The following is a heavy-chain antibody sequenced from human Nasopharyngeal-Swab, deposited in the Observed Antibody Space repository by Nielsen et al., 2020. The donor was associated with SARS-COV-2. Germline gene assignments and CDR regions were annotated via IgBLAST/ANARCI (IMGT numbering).Heavy chain of an antibody. CDR3: AADRRYDFWSGYPAFDY. D-gene: IGHD3-3*01. J-gene: IGHJ4*02. CDR2: IVVGSGNT. Sequence: SVNVSCKASGFTFTSSAVQWVRQARGQRLEWIGWIVVGSGNTNYTQKFQERVTITRDMSTSTAYMEPSSLRSEDTAVYYCAADRRYDFWSGYPAFDYWGQGTLVTVSS. CDR1: GFTFTSSA. V-gene: IGHV1-58*01.